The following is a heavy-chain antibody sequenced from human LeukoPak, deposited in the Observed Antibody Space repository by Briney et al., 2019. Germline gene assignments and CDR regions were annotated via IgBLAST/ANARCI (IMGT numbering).Heavy chain of an antibody. CDR3: AKVKTHWYFDN. J-gene: IGHJ4*02. V-gene: IGHV3-23*01. D-gene: IGHD1-1*01. Sequence: GGSLRLSCAASGFPFSTNDMSWVRQAPGKGLEWVSAISGSDSGGTTYEDSVKGRFTISRDNSKGTLYLQMNSLRAEDTAVYYCAKVKTHWYFDNWGRGTLVTVSS. CDR1: GFPFSTND. CDR2: ISGSDSGGT.